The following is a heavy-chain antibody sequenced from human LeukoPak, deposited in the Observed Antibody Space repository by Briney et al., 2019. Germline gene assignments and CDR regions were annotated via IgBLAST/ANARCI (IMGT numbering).Heavy chain of an antibody. Sequence: GGSLRLSCAASGFTVSSNYMSWVRQAPGKGLEWVSVIYSGGSTYYADSVKGRFTISRDNSKNTLYLQTNSLRAEDTAVYYCARREWELHGPDYWGQGTLVTVSS. CDR3: ARREWELHGPDY. CDR1: GFTVSSNY. D-gene: IGHD1-26*01. V-gene: IGHV3-66*04. CDR2: IYSGGST. J-gene: IGHJ4*02.